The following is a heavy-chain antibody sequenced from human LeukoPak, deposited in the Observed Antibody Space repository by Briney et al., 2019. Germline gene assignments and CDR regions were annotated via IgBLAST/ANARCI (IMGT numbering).Heavy chain of an antibody. CDR2: INHSGST. Sequence: SETLSLTCAVYGGSFSGYYWSWIRQPPGKGLEWIGEINHSGSTNYNPSLKSRVTISVDTSKNRFSLKLSSVTAADTAVYYCARGGRWGTDYWGQGTLVTVSP. J-gene: IGHJ4*02. V-gene: IGHV4-34*01. CDR3: ARGGRWGTDY. CDR1: GGSFSGYY. D-gene: IGHD3-16*01.